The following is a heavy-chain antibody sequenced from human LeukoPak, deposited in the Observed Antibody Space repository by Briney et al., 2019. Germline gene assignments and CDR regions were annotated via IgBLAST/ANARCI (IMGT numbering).Heavy chain of an antibody. Sequence: PSETLSLTCTVSGGSISSYYWSWIRQPPGKGLEWIGYIYCSGSTNYNPSLKSRVTISVDTSKNQFSLKLSSVTAADTAVYYCARGLFLTPLHFDLWGRGTLVTVSS. CDR2: IYCSGST. D-gene: IGHD3-10*02. V-gene: IGHV4-59*01. J-gene: IGHJ2*01. CDR3: ARGLFLTPLHFDL. CDR1: GGSISSYY.